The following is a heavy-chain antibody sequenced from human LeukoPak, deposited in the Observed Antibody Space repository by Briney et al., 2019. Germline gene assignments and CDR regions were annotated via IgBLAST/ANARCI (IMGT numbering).Heavy chain of an antibody. J-gene: IGHJ6*01. CDR1: GYTFTGYY. CDR2: INPNSGGT. Sequence: GASLKLSCKASGYTFTGYYMHWVRQAPGQGLEWMGCINPNSGGTNYAHTVQGRFTMTRDTSNNTAYMELSRLRSDDTAIYYCARDFNLPAYYYCLDVWGQGTTVTLSS. V-gene: IGHV1-2*02. CDR3: ARDFNLPAYYYCLDV.